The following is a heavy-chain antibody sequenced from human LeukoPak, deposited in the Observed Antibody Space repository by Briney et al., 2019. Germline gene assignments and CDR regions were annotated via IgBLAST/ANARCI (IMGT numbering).Heavy chain of an antibody. CDR3: AKDGFPDYGVHPYYFDY. V-gene: IGHV3-23*01. Sequence: PGGSLRLSCAASGFTFSSYAMSWVRQAPGKGLEWVSAISGSGGSTYYADFVKGRFTISRDNSKNTLYLQMNSLRAEDTAVYYCAKDGFPDYGVHPYYFDYWGQGTLVTVSS. J-gene: IGHJ4*02. CDR2: ISGSGGST. D-gene: IGHD4-17*01. CDR1: GFTFSSYA.